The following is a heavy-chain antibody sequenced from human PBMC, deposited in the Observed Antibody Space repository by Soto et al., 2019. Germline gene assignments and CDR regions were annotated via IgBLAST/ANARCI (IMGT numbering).Heavy chain of an antibody. V-gene: IGHV1-46*01. CDR2: INPSGGST. CDR3: AREDCSSTSCLFGDYYYGMDV. D-gene: IGHD2-2*01. CDR1: GYTFTSYY. Sequence: GASVKVSCKASGYTFTSYYMHWVRQAPGQGLEWMGIINPSGGSTSYAQKFQGRVTMTRDTSTSTVYMELSSLRSEDTAVYYCAREDCSSTSCLFGDYYYGMDVSGQGTTVTVSS. J-gene: IGHJ6*02.